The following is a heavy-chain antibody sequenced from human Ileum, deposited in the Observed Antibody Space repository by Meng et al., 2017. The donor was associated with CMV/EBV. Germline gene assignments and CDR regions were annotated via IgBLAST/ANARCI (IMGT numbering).Heavy chain of an antibody. J-gene: IGHJ4*02. CDR1: GFTFSSYG. Sequence: GGSLKISCAASGFTFSSYGMHWVRQAPGKGLEWVAFIRYDGSNKYYADSVKGRFTISRDNSKNTLYLQMNSLRAEDTAVYYCAKESSSWSLPSDYWGQGTLVTVSS. CDR3: AKESSSWSLPSDY. V-gene: IGHV3-30*02. D-gene: IGHD6-13*01. CDR2: IRYDGSNK.